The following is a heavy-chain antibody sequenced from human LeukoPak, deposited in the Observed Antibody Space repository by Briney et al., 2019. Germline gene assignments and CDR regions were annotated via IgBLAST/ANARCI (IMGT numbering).Heavy chain of an antibody. CDR3: TRDPDLSGYSFFEY. D-gene: IGHD3-22*01. Sequence: PGGSLRLSCAVSAFTLSSYWMHWVRQAPGKGLVWVARINTVGSSTTYADSVKGRFTISRDNAKNTLYLQMNSLRAGDTAIYYCTRDPDLSGYSFFEYWGQGTLVTVSS. CDR2: INTVGSST. V-gene: IGHV3-74*01. CDR1: AFTLSSYW. J-gene: IGHJ4*02.